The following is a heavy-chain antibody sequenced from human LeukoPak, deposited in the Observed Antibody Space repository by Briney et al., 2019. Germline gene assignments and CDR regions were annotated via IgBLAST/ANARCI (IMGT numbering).Heavy chain of an antibody. J-gene: IGHJ4*02. CDR2: IYYSGST. CDR3: ARGFPVTRGYSYGPIDY. V-gene: IGHV4-39*01. D-gene: IGHD5-18*01. Sequence: SETLSLTCTVFGGSISSSSYYWGWIRQPPGKGLEWIGSIYYSGSTYYNPSLKSRVTISVDTSKNQFSLKLSSVTAADTAVYYCARGFPVTRGYSYGPIDYWGQGTLVTVSS. CDR1: GGSISSSSYY.